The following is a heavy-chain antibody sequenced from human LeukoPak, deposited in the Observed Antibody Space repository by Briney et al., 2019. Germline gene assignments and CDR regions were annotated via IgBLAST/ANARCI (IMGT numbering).Heavy chain of an antibody. D-gene: IGHD6-13*01. V-gene: IGHV1-18*01. Sequence: ASVKVSCKASGYTFTSYGISWVRQAPGQGLEWMGWISAYNGNSTYAQKLQGRVTMTTDTSTSTAYMELRSLRSDDTAVYYCAFIAAAGTGFDPWGQGTLVTVSS. CDR2: ISAYNGNS. CDR1: GYTFTSYG. CDR3: AFIAAAGTGFDP. J-gene: IGHJ5*02.